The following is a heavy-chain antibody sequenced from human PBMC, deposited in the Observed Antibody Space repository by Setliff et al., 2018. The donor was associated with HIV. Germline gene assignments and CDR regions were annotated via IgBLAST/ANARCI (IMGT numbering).Heavy chain of an antibody. CDR1: GFIFSNHG. D-gene: IGHD3-22*01. J-gene: IGHJ4*02. V-gene: IGHV3-30*18. Sequence: SCAASGFIFSNHGMHWVRQAPGKGLEWVAVISFDGSTKAYADSVKGRFSISRDNRKNTLYVQMNSLRIEDTAVYYCAKDLSYDSGIDHWGQGMVVTVSS. CDR2: ISFDGSTK. CDR3: AKDLSYDSGIDH.